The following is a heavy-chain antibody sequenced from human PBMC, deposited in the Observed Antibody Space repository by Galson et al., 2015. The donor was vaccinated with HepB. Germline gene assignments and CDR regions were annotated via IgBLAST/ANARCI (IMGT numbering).Heavy chain of an antibody. CDR3: ARPHTQPAADDAFDV. V-gene: IGHV5-51*03. Sequence: QSGAEVKKPGESLKISCKGSGYSFTSYWIGWVRQMPGKGLEWMGIIYPGDSDTRYSPSFQGQVTISADKSISTAYLQWSSLKASDTAMYYCARPHTQPAADDAFDVWGQGTMVTVSS. J-gene: IGHJ3*01. CDR1: GYSFTSYW. CDR2: IYPGDSDT.